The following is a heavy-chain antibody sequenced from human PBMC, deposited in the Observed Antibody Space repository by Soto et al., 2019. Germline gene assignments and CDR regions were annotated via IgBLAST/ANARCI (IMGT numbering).Heavy chain of an antibody. CDR1: DSSFISSG. V-gene: IGHV3-30*18. CDR2: LSYDGNFA. D-gene: IGHD1-26*01. J-gene: IGHJ4*02. CDR3: AEGWFRSSDY. Sequence: QMQLVESGGAVVQPGMSLRVSCAASDSSFISSGMHWVRQARAKGLEWVASLSYDGNFAHYADSVKGRFTISRDNSRKTLYLDMKSLRPDDAAVYYCAEGWFRSSDYWGQGTLVTVSS.